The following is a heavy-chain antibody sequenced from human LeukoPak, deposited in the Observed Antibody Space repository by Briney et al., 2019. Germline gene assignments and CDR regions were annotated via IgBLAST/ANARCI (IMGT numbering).Heavy chain of an antibody. J-gene: IGHJ6*03. CDR3: ARDGYCSSTSCPPSYYYMDV. D-gene: IGHD2-2*01. CDR2: IYTSGST. Sequence: SETLSLTCTVSGGSISSYYWSWIRQPAGKGLEWIGRIYTSGSTNYNPSLKSRVTMSVDTSKNQFSLKLSSVTAADTAVYYYARDGYCSSTSCPPSYYYMDVWGKGTTVTVSS. V-gene: IGHV4-4*07. CDR1: GGSISSYY.